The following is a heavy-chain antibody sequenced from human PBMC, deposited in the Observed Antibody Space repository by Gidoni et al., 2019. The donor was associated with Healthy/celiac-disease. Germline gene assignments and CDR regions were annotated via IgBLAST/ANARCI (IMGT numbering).Heavy chain of an antibody. CDR2: INHSGST. J-gene: IGHJ4*02. CDR1: GGSFSGYY. D-gene: IGHD3-10*01. V-gene: IGHV4-34*01. Sequence: QVQLQQWGAGLLKPSETLSLTCAVYGGSFSGYYWSWIRQPPGKGLEWIGEINHSGSTNYNPSLKSRVTISVDTSKNQFSLKLSSVTAADTAVYYCARPRGRGGRFDYWGQGTLVTVSS. CDR3: ARPRGRGGRFDY.